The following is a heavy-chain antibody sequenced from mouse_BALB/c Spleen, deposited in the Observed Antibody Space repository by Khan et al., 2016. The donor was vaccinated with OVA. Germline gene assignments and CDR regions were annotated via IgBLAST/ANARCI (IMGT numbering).Heavy chain of an antibody. CDR2: INPSNGGT. CDR1: GYTFTSYY. Sequence: QVQLKESGAELVKPGASVKLSCKASGYTFTSYYMYWVKQRPGQGLEWIGEINPSNGGTNVNEKFKNKATLTVDKSSSTAYMELSSLTSEDSAVYYCTRGGYGSPFAYWRQGTLVTVSA. CDR3: TRGGYGSPFAY. D-gene: IGHD1-1*01. J-gene: IGHJ3*01. V-gene: IGHV1S81*02.